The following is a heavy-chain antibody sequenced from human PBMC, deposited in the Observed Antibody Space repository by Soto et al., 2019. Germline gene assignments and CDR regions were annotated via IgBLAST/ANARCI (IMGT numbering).Heavy chain of an antibody. Sequence: QITLKESGPTLVRPTQTLTLTCTFSGFSLRKSGVGVGWIRQPPGEALEWLALIYWDDDKRYSPSLKSRLTITRDTSKHQVVLTMTNMDPVDTPTYYCAHRLQGSLDYAFDIWGQGTMVTVSS. J-gene: IGHJ3*02. CDR3: AHRLQGSLDYAFDI. CDR2: IYWDDDK. CDR1: GFSLRKSGVG. D-gene: IGHD3-3*01. V-gene: IGHV2-5*02.